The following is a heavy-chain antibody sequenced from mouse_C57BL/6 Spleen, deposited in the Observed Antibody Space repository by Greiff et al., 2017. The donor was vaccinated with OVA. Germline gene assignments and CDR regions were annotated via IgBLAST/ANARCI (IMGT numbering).Heavy chain of an antibody. CDR3: ASGDDYDGTWFAY. Sequence: VQRVESGAELARPGASVKLSCKASGYTFTSYGISWVKQRTGQGLEWIGEIYPRSGNTYYNEKFKGKATLTADKSSSTAYMELRSLTSEDSAVYFCASGDDYDGTWFAYWGQGTLVTVSA. CDR1: GYTFTSYG. V-gene: IGHV1-81*01. J-gene: IGHJ3*01. CDR2: IYPRSGNT. D-gene: IGHD2-4*01.